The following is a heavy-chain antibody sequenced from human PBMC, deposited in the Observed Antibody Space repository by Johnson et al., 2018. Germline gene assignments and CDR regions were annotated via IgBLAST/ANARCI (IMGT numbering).Heavy chain of an antibody. D-gene: IGHD3-10*01. V-gene: IGHV3-30*18. CDR1: GFTFSSYG. CDR2: ISYDGSNK. J-gene: IGHJ3*02. CDR3: AQVLGDYYGWDAFDI. Sequence: QVQLVESGGGVVQPGRSLRLSCAASGFTFSSYGMHWVRQAPGKGLEWVAVISYDGSNKYYADSVKGRFTISRDNSKNTLYLQMNSLRAEDTAVYYCAQVLGDYYGWDAFDIWGQGTMVTVSS.